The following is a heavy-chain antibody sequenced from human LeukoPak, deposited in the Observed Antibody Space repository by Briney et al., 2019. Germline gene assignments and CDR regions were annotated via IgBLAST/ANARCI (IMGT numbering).Heavy chain of an antibody. CDR1: GFTFSSYS. CDR3: AKPYSYYGSGLGAFDI. J-gene: IGHJ3*02. V-gene: IGHV3-21*01. D-gene: IGHD3-10*01. CDR2: ISSSSSYI. Sequence: GGSLRLSCAASGFTFSSYSMNWVRQAPGKGLEWVSSISSSSSYIYYADSVKGRFTISRDNAKNSLYLQMNSLRAEDTAVYYCAKPYSYYGSGLGAFDIWGQGTMVTVSS.